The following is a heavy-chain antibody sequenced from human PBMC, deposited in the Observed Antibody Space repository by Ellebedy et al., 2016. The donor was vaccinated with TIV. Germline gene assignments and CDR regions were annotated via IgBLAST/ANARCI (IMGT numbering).Heavy chain of an antibody. CDR1: GYIFNFFA. Sequence: GESLKISCAATGYIFNFFAMTWVRQAPGKALEWVSAVSGSGDTTYYADSVKGRFTISRDNSKNTLYLQLDSLRVEDTAVYYCATRIGEGIQLWGGFDYWGQGTVVTVSS. D-gene: IGHD5-18*01. J-gene: IGHJ4*02. CDR3: ATRIGEGIQLWGGFDY. V-gene: IGHV3-23*01. CDR2: VSGSGDTT.